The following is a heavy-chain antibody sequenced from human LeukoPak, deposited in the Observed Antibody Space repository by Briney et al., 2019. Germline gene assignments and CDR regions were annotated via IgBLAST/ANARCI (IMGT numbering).Heavy chain of an antibody. CDR1: GGSNSSYY. Sequence: PSETLSLTCTVSGGSNSSYYWSWIRQPAGKGLEWIGRIYTSGSTNYNPSLKSRVTMSADTSKNQFSLKLSSVTAADTAVYYCARVVYSGYGPKFDYWGQGTLVTVSS. CDR2: IYTSGST. CDR3: ARVVYSGYGPKFDY. D-gene: IGHD5-12*01. J-gene: IGHJ4*02. V-gene: IGHV4-4*07.